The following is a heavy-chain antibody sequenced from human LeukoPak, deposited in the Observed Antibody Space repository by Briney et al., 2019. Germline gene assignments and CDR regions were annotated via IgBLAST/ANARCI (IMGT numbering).Heavy chain of an antibody. J-gene: IGHJ4*02. D-gene: IGHD3-22*01. Sequence: GSLRLSCAASGFSFSSYGMSWVRQGPGKGLEWVSTITGSGGNTDYADSVKGRFTISRDNSKNTLYLQTHSLRAEDTAVYYCAVDWYDSSGYGTFDYWGQGTLVTVSS. V-gene: IGHV3-23*01. CDR3: AVDWYDSSGYGTFDY. CDR1: GFSFSSYG. CDR2: ITGSGGNT.